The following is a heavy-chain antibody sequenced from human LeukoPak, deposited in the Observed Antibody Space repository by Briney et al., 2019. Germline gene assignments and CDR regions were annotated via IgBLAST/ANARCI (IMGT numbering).Heavy chain of an antibody. CDR1: GYTFTSYY. D-gene: IGHD2-2*01. CDR2: INPSGGST. V-gene: IGHV1-46*01. J-gene: IGHJ6*02. Sequence: ASVKVFCTASGYTFTSYYMHWVRQAPGQGLEWMGIINPSGGSTSYAQKFQGRVTMTRDTSTSTVYMELSSLRSEDTAVYYCARESYCSSTSCYSDYYYYGMDVWGQGTTVTVSS. CDR3: ARESYCSSTSCYSDYYYYGMDV.